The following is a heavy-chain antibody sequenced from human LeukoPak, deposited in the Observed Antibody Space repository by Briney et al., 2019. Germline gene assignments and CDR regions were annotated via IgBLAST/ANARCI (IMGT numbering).Heavy chain of an antibody. Sequence: GGSLRLSCAASGFTFSSYAMHWVRQAPGKGLEWVAVISYDGSNKYYADSVKGRFTISRDNSKNTLYLQMNSLRAEDTAVYYCARGSRDFWSGYSSEYYYYGMDVWGQGTLVTVSS. CDR3: ARGSRDFWSGYSSEYYYYGMDV. V-gene: IGHV3-30-3*01. CDR1: GFTFSSYA. D-gene: IGHD3-3*01. J-gene: IGHJ6*02. CDR2: ISYDGSNK.